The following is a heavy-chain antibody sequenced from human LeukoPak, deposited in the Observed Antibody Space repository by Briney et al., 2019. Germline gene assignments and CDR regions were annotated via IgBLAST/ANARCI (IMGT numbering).Heavy chain of an antibody. D-gene: IGHD4-17*01. CDR3: ASGERGDYDFDY. CDR1: GYSISSGYY. J-gene: IGHJ4*02. CDR2: IYHSGST. Sequence: SETPSLTCTVSGYSISSGYYWGWIRQPPGKGLEWIGSIYHSGSTYYNPSLKSRVTISVDTSKNQFSLKRSSVTAADTAVYYCASGERGDYDFDYWGQGTLVTVSS. V-gene: IGHV4-38-2*02.